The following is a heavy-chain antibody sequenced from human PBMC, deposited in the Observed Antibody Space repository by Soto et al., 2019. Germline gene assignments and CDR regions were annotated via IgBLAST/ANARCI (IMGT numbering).Heavy chain of an antibody. CDR3: ARGLHLRNSAKAGNSANWFDP. CDR1: GGSISSGDYY. D-gene: IGHD6-19*01. J-gene: IGHJ5*02. CDR2: IYYSGST. Sequence: PSETLSLTCTVSGGSISSGDYYWSWIRQPPGKGLEWIGYIYYSGSTYYNPSLKSRVTISVDTSKNQFSLKLSSVTAADTAVYYCARGLHLRNSAKAGNSANWFDPWGQGTLVTVSS. V-gene: IGHV4-30-4*01.